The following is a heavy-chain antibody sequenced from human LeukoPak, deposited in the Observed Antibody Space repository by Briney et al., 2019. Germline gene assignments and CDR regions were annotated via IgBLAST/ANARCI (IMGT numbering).Heavy chain of an antibody. CDR1: GFTFSSYA. D-gene: IGHD6-19*01. CDR3: AKRLSGSSGWYPDNDWYFDL. Sequence: PGGPLRLSCAASGFTFSSYAMSWVPKAPGKGRGGFPPFSGRGGSTYYADSVKGRFTISRDNSKNTLYLQMNSLRAEDTAVYYCAKRLSGSSGWYPDNDWYFDLWGRGTLVTVSS. CDR2: FSGRGGST. V-gene: IGHV3-23*01. J-gene: IGHJ2*01.